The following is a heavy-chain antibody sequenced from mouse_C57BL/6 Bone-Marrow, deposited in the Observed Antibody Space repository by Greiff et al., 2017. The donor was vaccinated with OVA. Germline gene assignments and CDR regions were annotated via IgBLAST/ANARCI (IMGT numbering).Heavy chain of an antibody. Sequence: EVKLVESGGGLVKPGGSLKLSCAASGFTFSDYGMHWVRQAPEKGLEWVAYISSGSSTIYYADTVKGRFTISRDNAKNTRFLQMTSLRSEDTAMYYCARDYYGSSYRYFDVWGTGTTVTVSS. D-gene: IGHD1-1*01. V-gene: IGHV5-17*01. J-gene: IGHJ1*03. CDR2: ISSGSSTI. CDR3: ARDYYGSSYRYFDV. CDR1: GFTFSDYG.